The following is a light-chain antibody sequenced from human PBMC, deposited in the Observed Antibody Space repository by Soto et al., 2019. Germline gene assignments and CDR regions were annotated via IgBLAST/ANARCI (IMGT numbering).Light chain of an antibody. Sequence: QPVLTQPPSASGTPGQRVIISCSGSSSNIGSNTVNWYQQLPGTAPKLLIYSNNQRPSGVPDRFSGSKSGTSASLAISGLQSEDEADYYCAAWDDSLNGYVFGTGTKVTVL. J-gene: IGLJ1*01. CDR2: SNN. CDR3: AAWDDSLNGYV. V-gene: IGLV1-44*01. CDR1: SSNIGSNT.